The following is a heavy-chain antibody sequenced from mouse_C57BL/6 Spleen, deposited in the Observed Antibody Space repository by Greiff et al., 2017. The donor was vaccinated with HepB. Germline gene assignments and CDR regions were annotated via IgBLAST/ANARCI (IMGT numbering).Heavy chain of an antibody. CDR3: TRVYGLYYAMDY. V-gene: IGHV5-9-1*02. Sequence: DVMLVESGEGLVKPGGSLKLSCAASGFTFSSYAMSWVRQTPEKRLEWVAYISSGGDYIYYADTVKGRFTISRDNARNTLYLQMSSLKSEDTAMYYCTRVYGLYYAMDYWGQGTSVTVSS. J-gene: IGHJ4*01. CDR2: ISSGGDYI. CDR1: GFTFSSYA. D-gene: IGHD1-1*02.